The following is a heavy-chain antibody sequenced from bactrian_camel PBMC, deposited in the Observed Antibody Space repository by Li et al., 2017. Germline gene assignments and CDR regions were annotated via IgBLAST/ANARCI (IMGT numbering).Heavy chain of an antibody. D-gene: IGHD2*01. J-gene: IGHJ4*01. V-gene: IGHV3S42*01. CDR3: AAPSGSAMCRRAKNSGTYLASGWFAW. CDR1: GYTVSCYC. Sequence: VQLVESGGSSVQAGVSLRLSCAVSGYTVSCYCMGWFRQVPGKEREGVGAVDCEATIRYADFVEGRFTISRDNAKNTLYLQMNNLQPEDTAMYYCAAPSGSAMCRRAKNSGTYLASGWFAWWGQGTQVTVS. CDR2: VDCEATI.